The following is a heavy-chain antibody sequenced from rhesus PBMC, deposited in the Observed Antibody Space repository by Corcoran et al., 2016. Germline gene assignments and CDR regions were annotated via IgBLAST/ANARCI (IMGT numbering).Heavy chain of an antibody. CDR3: ARHGRYNQFDV. J-gene: IGHJ5-1*01. Sequence: VQLQESGPGLVKPSETLSPTCAVSGGSIRGYYWRGSRQPPGKGLELIGRIFGSGGSTDYNPSLKSRVTISTDTSKNQFSLKLSSVTAADTAVYYCARHGRYNQFDVWGPGVLVTVSS. V-gene: IGHV4-160*01. CDR2: IFGSGGST. D-gene: IGHD1-44*02. CDR1: GGSIRGYY.